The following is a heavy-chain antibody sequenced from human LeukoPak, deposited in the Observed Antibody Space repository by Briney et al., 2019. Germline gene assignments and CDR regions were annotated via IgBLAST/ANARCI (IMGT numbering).Heavy chain of an antibody. V-gene: IGHV4-59*12. CDR1: GGSISSYY. CDR3: ARGGVLYGDYEAGVYYFDY. D-gene: IGHD4-17*01. Sequence: SETLSLTCTVSGGSISSYYWSWIRQPPGKGLEWIGYIYYSGSTYYNPSLKSRVTISVDTSKNQFSLKLSSVTAADTAVYYCARGGVLYGDYEAGVYYFDYWGQGTLVTVSS. J-gene: IGHJ4*02. CDR2: IYYSGST.